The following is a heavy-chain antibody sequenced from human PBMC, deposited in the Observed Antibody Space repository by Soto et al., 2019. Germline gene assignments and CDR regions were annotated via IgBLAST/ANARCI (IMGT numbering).Heavy chain of an antibody. J-gene: IGHJ4*02. CDR2: INAGNGNT. CDR1: GYTFTSYA. Sequence: ASVKVSCKASGYTFTSYAMHWVRQAPGQRLEWMGWINAGNGNTKYSQKFQGRVTITRDTSASTAYMELSSLRSEDTAVYYCAGHAITIFGVVNYYFDYWGQGTLVTVSS. V-gene: IGHV1-3*01. D-gene: IGHD3-3*01. CDR3: AGHAITIFGVVNYYFDY.